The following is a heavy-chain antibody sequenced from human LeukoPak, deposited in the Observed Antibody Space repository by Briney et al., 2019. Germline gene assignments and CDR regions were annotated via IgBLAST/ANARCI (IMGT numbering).Heavy chain of an antibody. CDR3: ARTTPKMQHWLRSWFDP. CDR1: GFTFSSYA. D-gene: IGHD6-19*01. J-gene: IGHJ5*02. V-gene: IGHV3-30-3*01. Sequence: GGSLRLSCAASGFTFSSYAMHWVRQAPGKGLEWVAVISYDGSNKYYADSVKGRFTISRDNSKNTLYLQMNSLRAEDTAVYYCARTTPKMQHWLRSWFDPWGQGTLVTVSS. CDR2: ISYDGSNK.